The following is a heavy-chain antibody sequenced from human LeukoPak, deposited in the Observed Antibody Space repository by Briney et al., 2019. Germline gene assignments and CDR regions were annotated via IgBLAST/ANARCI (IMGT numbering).Heavy chain of an antibody. CDR1: GFTFSSYG. V-gene: IGHV3-33*06. D-gene: IGHD3-3*01. Sequence: GRSLRLSCAASGFTFSSYGMHWVRQAPGKGLEWVAVIWYDGSNKYYADSVKGRFTISRDNSKNTLYLQMNSLRAEDTAVYYCAKDYAGYDSLDLIDYWGQGTLVTVSS. CDR3: AKDYAGYDSLDLIDY. J-gene: IGHJ4*02. CDR2: IWYDGSNK.